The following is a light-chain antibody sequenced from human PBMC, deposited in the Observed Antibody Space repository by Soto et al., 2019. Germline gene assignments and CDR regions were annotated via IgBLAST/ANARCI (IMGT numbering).Light chain of an antibody. CDR3: QQYDNWPIT. J-gene: IGKJ5*01. V-gene: IGKV3-15*01. CDR1: QSISSN. CDR2: GAS. Sequence: EIVMTQSPATLSVSPGERATLSCRASQSISSNLAWYLQKPGQAPRLLIYGASTRATAIPARFSGSGSGTGFTLTISSLQSEDFAVYFCQQYDNWPITFGQGTRLEIK.